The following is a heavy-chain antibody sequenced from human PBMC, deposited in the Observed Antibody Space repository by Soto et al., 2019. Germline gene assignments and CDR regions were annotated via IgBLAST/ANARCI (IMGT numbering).Heavy chain of an antibody. J-gene: IGHJ4*01. Sequence: GASVKLSCKASGYTFTSYGISWVRQAPGQGLEWMGWISAYNGNTNYAQKLQGRVTMTTDTSTSTAYMELRSLRSDDTAVYYCARFLYDYVWGSYRTRKYYFDYWG. CDR2: ISAYNGNT. CDR3: ARFLYDYVWGSYRTRKYYFDY. CDR1: GYTFTSYG. V-gene: IGHV1-18*01. D-gene: IGHD3-16*02.